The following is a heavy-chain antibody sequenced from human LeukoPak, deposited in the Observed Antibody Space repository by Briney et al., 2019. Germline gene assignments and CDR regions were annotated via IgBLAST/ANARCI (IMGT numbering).Heavy chain of an antibody. CDR2: ISGSGGNT. Sequence: RSLRLSCAASGFTFSSYAMSWVGQAPGQGMEWVSAISGSGGNTYYATSVHCRFTMSRDNSKNTLYLQMNSLRAEDTAVYFCAKTVSGSHSYQGGDYWGQGTLASVST. V-gene: IGHV3-23*01. J-gene: IGHJ4*02. D-gene: IGHD3-16*02. CDR3: AKTVSGSHSYQGGDY. CDR1: GFTFSSYA.